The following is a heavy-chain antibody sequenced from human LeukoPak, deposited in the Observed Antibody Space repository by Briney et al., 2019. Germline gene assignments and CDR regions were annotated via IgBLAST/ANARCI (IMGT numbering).Heavy chain of an antibody. J-gene: IGHJ4*02. CDR1: GFTFSSNY. CDR3: ARDIPPYYYDSSGYPPYVY. V-gene: IGHV3-53*01. D-gene: IGHD3-22*01. Sequence: GGSLRLSCAASGFTFSSNYMSWVRQAPGKGLEWVAGIYSGGSRYYSDSVTGRFPISRDNSKNTLYLQMNSLRAQHTAVYYCARDIPPYYYDSSGYPPYVYWGQGTLVTVSS. CDR2: IYSGGSR.